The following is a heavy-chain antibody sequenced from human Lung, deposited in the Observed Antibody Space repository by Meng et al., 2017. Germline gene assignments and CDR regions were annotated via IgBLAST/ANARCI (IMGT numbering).Heavy chain of an antibody. V-gene: IGHV1-2*06. CDR2: INPKSGDT. J-gene: IGHJ4*02. D-gene: IGHD6-25*01. CDR1: GYNFPDYY. CDR3: ARDEDISAAGKLFGDY. Sequence: VKVSCKPSGYNFPDYYIHWVRRAPGQGLEWMGRINPKSGDTHYAQKFQARVTMTGDTSISTAYMELRGLRSDDTAMYYCARDEDISAAGKLFGDYWGQGTLVTVSS.